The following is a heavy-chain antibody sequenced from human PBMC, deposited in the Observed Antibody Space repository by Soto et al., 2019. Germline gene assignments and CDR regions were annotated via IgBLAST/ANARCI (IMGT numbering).Heavy chain of an antibody. Sequence: GGSLRLSCTASGFTVSSNYMNWVRQAPGKGLEWVSGIYSGGDTYYADSVKGRFTISRDNSKNTLYLQMNSLRAEDTAMYYCATRRSSGYWNAFDIWGQGTRVTVS. CDR2: IYSGGDT. J-gene: IGHJ3*02. D-gene: IGHD3-22*01. V-gene: IGHV3-53*01. CDR3: ATRRSSGYWNAFDI. CDR1: GFTVSSNY.